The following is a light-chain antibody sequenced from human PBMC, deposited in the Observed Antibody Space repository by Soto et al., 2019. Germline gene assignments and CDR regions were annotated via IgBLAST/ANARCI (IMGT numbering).Light chain of an antibody. CDR1: QSLTTRY. J-gene: IGKJ2*01. Sequence: EIVLTQSPGTLSLSPGETATLSCRASQSLTTRYLAWYQQKPGQAPSLRIYAASTRATGTPDRFSGSGSGTDFTIPISSLEPEDFAVYFCQQHASSFVYTFGQGTKLEIK. CDR2: AAS. CDR3: QQHASSFVYT. V-gene: IGKV3-20*01.